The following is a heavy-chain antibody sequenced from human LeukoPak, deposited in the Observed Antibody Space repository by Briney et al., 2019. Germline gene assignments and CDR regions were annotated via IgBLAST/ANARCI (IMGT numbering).Heavy chain of an antibody. V-gene: IGHV4-34*01. CDR1: GGSFSGYY. D-gene: IGHD3-3*01. CDR2: INHSGST. CDR3: ARGRITIFGVVIHGFDY. J-gene: IGHJ4*02. Sequence: PSETLSLTCAVYGGSFSGYYWSWIRQPPGKGLEWIGEINHSGSTNYNPSLKSRVTTSVDTSKNQFSLKLSSVTAADTAVYYCARGRITIFGVVIHGFDYWGQGTLVTVSS.